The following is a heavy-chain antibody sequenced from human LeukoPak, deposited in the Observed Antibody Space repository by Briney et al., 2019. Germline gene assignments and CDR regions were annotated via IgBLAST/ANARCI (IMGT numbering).Heavy chain of an antibody. CDR1: GYTFTGYY. D-gene: IGHD1-1*01. CDR3: ARSVVGQLERLRWFDP. Sequence: GASVKVSCKASGYTFTGYYMHWVRQAPGQGLEWMGWIHPNSGGTNYAQKFQGRVTMTRDTSISTAYMELSRLRSDDTAMYYCARSVVGQLERLRWFDPWGQGTLVTVSS. V-gene: IGHV1-2*02. J-gene: IGHJ5*02. CDR2: IHPNSGGT.